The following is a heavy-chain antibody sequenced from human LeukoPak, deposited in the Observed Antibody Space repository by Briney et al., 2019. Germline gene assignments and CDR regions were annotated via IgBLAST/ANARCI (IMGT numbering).Heavy chain of an antibody. Sequence: TGGSLRLSCAASGFTFSSYAMSWVRQAPGKGLEWVAVIWYDGSNKYYADSVKGRFTISRDNSKNTLYLQMNSLRAEDTAVYYCARDTRKQWLGNDYYYYGMDVWGQGTTVTVSS. CDR2: IWYDGSNK. CDR1: GFTFSSYA. CDR3: ARDTRKQWLGNDYYYYGMDV. V-gene: IGHV3-33*08. D-gene: IGHD6-19*01. J-gene: IGHJ6*02.